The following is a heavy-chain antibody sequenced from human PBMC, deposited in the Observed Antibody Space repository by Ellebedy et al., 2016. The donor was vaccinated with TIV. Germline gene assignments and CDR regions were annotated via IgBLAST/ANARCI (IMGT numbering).Heavy chain of an antibody. CDR2: IRSKAYGGTT. J-gene: IGHJ4*02. V-gene: IGHV3-49*03. D-gene: IGHD5-24*01. CDR3: TRAGVEMATITPWED. Sequence: GESLKISXTASGFTFGDYAMSWFRQAPGKGLEWVGFIRSKAYGGTTEYAASVKGRFTISRDDSKSIAYLQMNSLKTEDTAVYYCTRAGVEMATITPWEDWGQGTLVTVSS. CDR1: GFTFGDYA.